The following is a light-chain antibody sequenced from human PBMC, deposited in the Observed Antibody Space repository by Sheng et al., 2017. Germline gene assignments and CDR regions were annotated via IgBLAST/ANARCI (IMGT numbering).Light chain of an antibody. CDR1: QSVSSN. CDR3: QQYNNWPSWT. Sequence: EIVMTQSPATLSVSPGERATLSCRASQSVSSNLAWYQQKPGQAPRLLIYGASTRATGIPARFSGSGSGTEFTLTISSLQSEDFAVYYCQQYNNWPSWTFGQGTEGGN. V-gene: IGKV3-15*01. J-gene: IGKJ1*01. CDR2: GAS.